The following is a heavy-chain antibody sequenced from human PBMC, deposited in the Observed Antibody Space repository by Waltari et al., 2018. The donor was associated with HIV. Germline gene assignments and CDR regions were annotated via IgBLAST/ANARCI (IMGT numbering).Heavy chain of an antibody. V-gene: IGHV3-7*01. CDR1: GFTCSRSW. Sequence: EVQLVATGGALVQPGGSLRVSCVASGFTCSRSWMPWVRGAPGKGLEWVANIKQDGNEKNYLDSVKGRFTISRDNAKNSLYLQMNNLRDEDSATYYCARAYSGTYRIGDYWGQGTLVTVSS. CDR2: IKQDGNEK. CDR3: ARAYSGTYRIGDY. D-gene: IGHD1-26*01. J-gene: IGHJ4*02.